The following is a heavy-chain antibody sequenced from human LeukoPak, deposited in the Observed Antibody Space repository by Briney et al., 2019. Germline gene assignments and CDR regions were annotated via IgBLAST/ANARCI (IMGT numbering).Heavy chain of an antibody. CDR1: GGSISSSSYY. Sequence: SETLSLTCTVSGGSISSSSYYWGWIRQPPGKGLEWIGSIYYSGSTYYNPSLKSRVTISVDTSKNQFSLKLSSVTAADTAVYYCAIKPEGYGDYVVDYWGQGTLVTVSS. J-gene: IGHJ4*02. CDR3: AIKPEGYGDYVVDY. V-gene: IGHV4-39*01. D-gene: IGHD4-17*01. CDR2: IYYSGST.